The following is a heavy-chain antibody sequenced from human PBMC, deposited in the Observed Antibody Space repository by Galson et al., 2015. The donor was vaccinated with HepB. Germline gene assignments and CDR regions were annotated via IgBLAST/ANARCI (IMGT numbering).Heavy chain of an antibody. J-gene: IGHJ4*02. CDR3: ARARYYYDSSGYSGY. Sequence: SVKVSCKASGGTFSSYAISWVRQAPGQGLEWMGGIIPIFGTANYAQKFQGRVTITADKSTSTAYMELSSLRSEDTAVYYCARARYYYDSSGYSGYWGQGTLVTVSS. CDR1: GGTFSSYA. CDR2: IIPIFGTA. D-gene: IGHD3-22*01. V-gene: IGHV1-69*06.